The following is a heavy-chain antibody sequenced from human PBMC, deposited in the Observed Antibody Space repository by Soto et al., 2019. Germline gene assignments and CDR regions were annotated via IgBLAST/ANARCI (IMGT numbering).Heavy chain of an antibody. CDR2: IWYDGSNK. CDR1: GFTFSSYG. CDR3: ARDSVGIAAAGTHFDY. D-gene: IGHD6-13*01. Sequence: QVQLVESGGGVVQPGRSLRLSCAASGFTFSSYGMHWVRQAPGKGLEWVAVIWYDGSNKYYADSVKGRFTISRDNSKNTLYLQMNSLRAEDTAVYYCARDSVGIAAAGTHFDYWGQGTLVTVSS. V-gene: IGHV3-33*01. J-gene: IGHJ4*02.